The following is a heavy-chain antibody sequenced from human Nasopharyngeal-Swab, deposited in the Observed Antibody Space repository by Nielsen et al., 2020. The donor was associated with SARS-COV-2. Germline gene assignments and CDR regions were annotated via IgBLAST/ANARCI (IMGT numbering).Heavy chain of an antibody. V-gene: IGHV3-7*01. CDR2: IKQDGSEK. CDR3: ARETYYDYVWGSYRADYYYGMDV. J-gene: IGHJ6*02. Sequence: GESLKISCAASGFTFRSYWMSWVRQAPGKGLEWVANIKQDGSEKYYVDSVKGRFTISRDNAKNSLYLQMNSLRAEDTAVYYCARETYYDYVWGSYRADYYYGMDVWGQGTTVTVSS. CDR1: GFTFRSYW. D-gene: IGHD3-16*02.